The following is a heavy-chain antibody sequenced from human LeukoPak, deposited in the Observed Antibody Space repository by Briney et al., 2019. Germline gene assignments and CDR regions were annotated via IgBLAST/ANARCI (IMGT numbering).Heavy chain of an antibody. V-gene: IGHV1-2*02. CDR2: INPNSGGT. CDR3: ARDQGDGSPHQYYFDY. CDR1: GYTFTGYY. J-gene: IGHJ4*02. D-gene: IGHD1-26*01. Sequence: GASVKVSCRASGYTFTGYYMHWVRQAPGQGLEWMGWINPNSGGTNYAQKFQGRVTMTRDTSISTAYMELSRLRSDDTAVYYCARDQGDGSPHQYYFDYWGQGTLVTVSS.